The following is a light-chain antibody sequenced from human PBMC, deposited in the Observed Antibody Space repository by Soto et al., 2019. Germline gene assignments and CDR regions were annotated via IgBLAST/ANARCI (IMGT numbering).Light chain of an antibody. CDR2: DAS. CDR3: QQYGSSPPT. J-gene: IGKJ1*01. CDR1: RSVSSY. Sequence: EIVLTQSPATLSLSPGERATLSCRASRSVSSYLAWYQQKPGQAPRLLIYDASNRATGIPARFSGSGSGTDFTLTISRLEPEDFAVYYCQQYGSSPPTFGQGTKVDIK. V-gene: IGKV3-20*01.